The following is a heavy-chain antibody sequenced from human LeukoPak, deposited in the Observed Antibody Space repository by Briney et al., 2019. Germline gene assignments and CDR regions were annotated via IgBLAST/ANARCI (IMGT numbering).Heavy chain of an antibody. CDR2: ISSSSSNI. D-gene: IGHD6-13*01. V-gene: IGHV3-21*01. CDR3: ARDLKVAAAGTPAYYYGMDV. Sequence: TGGSLRLSCAVSGFTFSTYTMDWVRQSPGEALEWVSSISSSSSNIYYADSVKGRFTISRDNAKNSLYLQMNSLRVDDTAVYYCARDLKVAAAGTPAYYYGMDVWGQGTTVTVSS. CDR1: GFTFSTYT. J-gene: IGHJ6*02.